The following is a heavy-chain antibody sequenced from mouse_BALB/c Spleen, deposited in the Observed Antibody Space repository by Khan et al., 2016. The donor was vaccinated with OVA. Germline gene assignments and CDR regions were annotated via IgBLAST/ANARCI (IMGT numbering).Heavy chain of an antibody. J-gene: IGHJ2*01. CDR1: GYSFTGYF. D-gene: IGHD1-1*01. V-gene: IGHV1-20*02. CDR3: TRSYRSDFDY. CDR2: INPHIGET. Sequence: ELQLQQSGPELVRPGASVKISCKASGYSFTGYFMNWVMQSHGKSLEWIGRINPHIGETFYNQRFKDKATLTVDESSSTAHMELRSLASEDSAVYYCTRSYRSDFDYWGQGTTLTVSS.